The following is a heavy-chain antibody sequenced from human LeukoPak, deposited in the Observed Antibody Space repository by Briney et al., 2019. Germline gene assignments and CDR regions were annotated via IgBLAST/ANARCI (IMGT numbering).Heavy chain of an antibody. Sequence: GASVKVSCKVSGYTLTELSMHWVRQAPGKGLEWMGGFDPEDGETIYAKKFQGRVTMTEDTSTDTAYMELSRLRAEDTAVYYCATRVVEVITTGPQTEADYWGQGTLVTVSS. J-gene: IGHJ4*02. CDR3: ATRVVEVITTGPQTEADY. CDR1: GYTLTELS. V-gene: IGHV1-24*01. D-gene: IGHD3-22*01. CDR2: FDPEDGET.